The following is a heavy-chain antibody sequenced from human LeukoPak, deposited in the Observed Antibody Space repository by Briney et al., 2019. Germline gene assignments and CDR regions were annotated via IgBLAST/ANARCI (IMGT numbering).Heavy chain of an antibody. CDR2: IYYTGST. CDR1: GGSISSSSYY. D-gene: IGHD3-22*01. J-gene: IGHJ6*03. CDR3: ARDQGSEYYDSSGYYYYYYYMDV. Sequence: SETLSLTCTVSGGSISSSSYYWGWIRQPPGTGLEGLGSIYYTGSTYYNPSLKSRVTISVDTSKNQFSLKLSSVTAADTAVYYCARDQGSEYYDSSGYYYYYYYMDVWGKGTTVTISS. V-gene: IGHV4-39*07.